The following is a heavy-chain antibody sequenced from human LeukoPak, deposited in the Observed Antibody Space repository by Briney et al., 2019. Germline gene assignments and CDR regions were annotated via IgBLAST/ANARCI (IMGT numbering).Heavy chain of an antibody. J-gene: IGHJ6*02. CDR2: IYSGGAT. CDR3: ARAAFASSWYEGGLDV. CDR1: GFIVSSKY. Sequence: GGSLRLPCTVSGFIVSSKYMSWVRQAPGKGPEWVAVIYSGGATYYAGSVKGRFTISRDNSKNTLYLQMNSLGAEDRAVYYCARAAFASSWYEGGLDVWGQGTTVTVSS. V-gene: IGHV3-66*01. D-gene: IGHD6-13*01.